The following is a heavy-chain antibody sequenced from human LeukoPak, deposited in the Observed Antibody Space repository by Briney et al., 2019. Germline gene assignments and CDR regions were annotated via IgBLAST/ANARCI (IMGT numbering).Heavy chain of an antibody. CDR1: GFTFSSYG. J-gene: IGHJ3*02. CDR2: ISYDGSNK. CDR3: AKGPGGPRGAFDI. Sequence: GGSLRLSCAASGFTFSSYGMHRVRQAPGEGLEWVAVISYDGSNKYYADSVKGRFTISRDNSKNTLYLQMNSLRAEDTAVYYCAKGPGGPRGAFDIWGQGTMVTVSS. V-gene: IGHV3-30*18.